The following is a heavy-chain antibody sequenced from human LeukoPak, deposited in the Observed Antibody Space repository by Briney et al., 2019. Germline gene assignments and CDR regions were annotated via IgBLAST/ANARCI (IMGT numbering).Heavy chain of an antibody. D-gene: IGHD2-21*01. V-gene: IGHV3-73*01. CDR1: GFTFSGSA. J-gene: IGHJ4*02. Sequence: QPGGPLRLSCAASGFTFSGSAMLGVRHASGKGLEWVSRIRSKAKSYATAYAASVKGRFTISRDDSKNKAYLQMNSLKPEDTAVYYCTRLPGGVVSAQWGQGTVVSVS. CDR2: IRSKAKSYAT. CDR3: TRLPGGVVSAQ.